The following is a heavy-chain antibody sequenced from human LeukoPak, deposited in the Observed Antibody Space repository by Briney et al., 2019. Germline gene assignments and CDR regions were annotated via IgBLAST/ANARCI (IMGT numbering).Heavy chain of an antibody. CDR1: GFALNSYE. J-gene: IGHJ3*02. CDR2: ISDSGSTI. CDR3: VREGAVAGTGFYAFDI. D-gene: IGHD6-19*01. Sequence: GGSLRLSCAASGFALNSYEMHWVRQAPGKGLEWVSYISDSGSTIFYADSVKDRFTISRDNAKNSLFLQMNSLRAEDTAVYYCVREGAVAGTGFYAFDIWGQGTMVTVSS. V-gene: IGHV3-48*03.